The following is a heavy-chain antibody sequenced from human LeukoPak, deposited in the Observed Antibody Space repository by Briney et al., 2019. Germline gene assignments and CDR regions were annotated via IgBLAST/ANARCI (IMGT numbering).Heavy chain of an antibody. J-gene: IGHJ3*02. CDR2: INHSGST. Sequence: SETLSLTCAVYGGSFSGYYWSWIRQPPGKGLEWIGEINHSGSTNYNPSLKSRVAMSVDTSKNQFSLKLTSMTAADTAVYYCARPAYGGGPDAFDIWGQGTMVTVSS. V-gene: IGHV4-34*01. CDR1: GGSFSGYY. CDR3: ARPAYGGGPDAFDI. D-gene: IGHD4-23*01.